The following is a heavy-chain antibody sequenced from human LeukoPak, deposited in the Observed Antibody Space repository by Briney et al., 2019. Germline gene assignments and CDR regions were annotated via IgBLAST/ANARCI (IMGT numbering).Heavy chain of an antibody. CDR2: IYHAGST. Sequence: SETLSLTCSVSGGSFTSYYWSWIRQSRGEGLQWIGYIYHAGSTEYNPSLKGRVTLSVDTSKNQFSLRLSSVTAADSAVYYCARGRLSRLPMFDYWGQGALVTVSS. CDR3: ARGRLSRLPMFDY. J-gene: IGHJ4*02. D-gene: IGHD4-11*01. CDR1: GGSFTSYY. V-gene: IGHV4-59*08.